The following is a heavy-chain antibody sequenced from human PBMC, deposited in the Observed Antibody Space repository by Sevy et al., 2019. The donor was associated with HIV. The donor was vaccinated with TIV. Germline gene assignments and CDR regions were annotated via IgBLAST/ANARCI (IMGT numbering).Heavy chain of an antibody. V-gene: IGHV3-30-3*01. J-gene: IGHJ4*02. CDR2: ISYDGTDK. Sequence: GGSLRLSCAASRFTFSNYAMHLVRQTPGKGLEWVAVISYDGTDKYYAESVKGRFTISRDNSNNTVYLQMSSLRLEDTAVYYCARVRTDYSSSWHVWDYWGQGTLVTVSS. D-gene: IGHD6-13*01. CDR3: ARVRTDYSSSWHVWDY. CDR1: RFTFSNYA.